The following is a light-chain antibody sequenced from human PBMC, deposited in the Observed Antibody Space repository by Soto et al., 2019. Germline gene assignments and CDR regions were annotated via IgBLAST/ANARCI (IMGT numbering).Light chain of an antibody. Sequence: QSVLPQPPSASGTPGQRVTISCSGSSSNIGSNTVNWYQQLPGTAPKLLIYSNNQRPSGVPDRFSGSKSGTSASLAISGLQSEDEADYYCVAWDDSLNGVVFGGGTKVTVL. CDR1: SSNIGSNT. V-gene: IGLV1-44*01. J-gene: IGLJ2*01. CDR3: VAWDDSLNGVV. CDR2: SNN.